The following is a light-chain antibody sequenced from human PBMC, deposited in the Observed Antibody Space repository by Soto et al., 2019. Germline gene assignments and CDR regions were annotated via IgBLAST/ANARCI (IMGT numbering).Light chain of an antibody. V-gene: IGKV1-39*01. CDR2: AAS. J-gene: IGKJ5*01. Sequence: DIQMTQSPSSLSASVGDRVTITCRASQSISSYLNWYQQKPGKAPKLLIYAASSLQSGVPSTFSGCGSGTDFTLTISSLETEDFAVYYCQERSNWPITFGLGTRLEIK. CDR1: QSISSY. CDR3: QERSNWPIT.